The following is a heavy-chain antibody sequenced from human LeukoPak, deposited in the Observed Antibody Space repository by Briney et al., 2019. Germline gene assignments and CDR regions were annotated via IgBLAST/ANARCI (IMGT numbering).Heavy chain of an antibody. D-gene: IGHD3-9*01. CDR1: GFTFSSYA. V-gene: IGHV3-23*01. J-gene: IGHJ4*02. CDR3: AKEIWANNFDWLLYVESFPTDY. Sequence: PGGSLRLSCAASGFTFSSYAMSWVRQAPGKGLEWVSAISGSGGSTYYADSVKGRFTISRDNSKNTLYLQMNSLRAEDTAVYYCAKEIWANNFDWLLYVESFPTDYWGQGTLVTVSS. CDR2: ISGSGGST.